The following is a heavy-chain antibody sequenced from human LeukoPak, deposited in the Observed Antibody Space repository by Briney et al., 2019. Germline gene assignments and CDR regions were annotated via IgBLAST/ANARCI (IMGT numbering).Heavy chain of an antibody. J-gene: IGHJ6*03. Sequence: SETLSLTCAVYGASFSGFYWSWIRQPPGKGLEWIGEINHSGSTNYNPSLKSRATISVDMSKNQFSLKLRSVTAADTAVYYCARSPGWYYYYYYMDGWGKGTTVTVSS. V-gene: IGHV4-34*01. CDR3: ARSPGWYYYYYYMDG. CDR1: GASFSGFY. CDR2: INHSGST. D-gene: IGHD2-15*01.